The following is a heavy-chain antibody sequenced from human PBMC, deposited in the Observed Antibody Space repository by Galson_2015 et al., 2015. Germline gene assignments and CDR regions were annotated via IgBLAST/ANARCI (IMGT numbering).Heavy chain of an antibody. CDR3: AKDRRAVVMSAIDY. D-gene: IGHD2-21*02. J-gene: IGHJ4*01. V-gene: IGHV3-23*01. CDR2: LSHNGSSI. CDR1: GFTFSSSA. Sequence: SLRLSCAASGFTFSSSAMNWVRQAPGKGLEWVSALSHNGSSIYYADSVKGRFTISRDNSKNTLYLHLNSLRADDTAVYYCAKDRRAVVMSAIDYWGQGTQVTGSS.